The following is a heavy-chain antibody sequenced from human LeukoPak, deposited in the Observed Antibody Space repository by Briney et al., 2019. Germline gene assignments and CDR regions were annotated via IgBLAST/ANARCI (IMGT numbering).Heavy chain of an antibody. CDR3: ARDTIRIVGAIVY. V-gene: IGHV1-46*01. D-gene: IGHD1-26*01. CDR2: INPSGGSA. Sequence: ASVKVSCKASGYTFTSYYMHWVRQAPGQGLEWMGIINPSGGSASYAQKFQGRVTMTRDTPTSTVYMELSSLRSEDTAVYYCARDTIRIVGAIVYWGQGTLVTVSS. J-gene: IGHJ4*02. CDR1: GYTFTSYY.